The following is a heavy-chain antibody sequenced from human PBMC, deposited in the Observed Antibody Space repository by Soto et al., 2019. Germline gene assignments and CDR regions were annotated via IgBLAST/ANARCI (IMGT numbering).Heavy chain of an antibody. Sequence: EVQLVESGGVSVQPGGSLRLSCTASGFTLSNYWMHWVRQAPGKGLVWVSRINTDGSTTTYADSVKGRFTISRDNAKNTLYLQMNSLGAEDTAVYYCVRIRRGDGYTFGYWGQGTLVTVSS. CDR2: INTDGSTT. CDR1: GFTLSNYW. D-gene: IGHD5-12*01. J-gene: IGHJ4*02. CDR3: VRIRRGDGYTFGY. V-gene: IGHV3-74*01.